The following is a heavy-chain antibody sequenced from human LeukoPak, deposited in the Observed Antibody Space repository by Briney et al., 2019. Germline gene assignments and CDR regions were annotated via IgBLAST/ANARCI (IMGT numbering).Heavy chain of an antibody. V-gene: IGHV3-73*01. D-gene: IGHD2-15*01. CDR1: GFAFSGSA. Sequence: GSLRLSCTASGFAFSGSAMHWVRQASGKGLEWVGRVRSKTNNYATEYAASVKGRFTISRDDSKNTVYLQMNSLKTEDTAVYYCTRLRGERASGDYWGQGTLVTVSS. J-gene: IGHJ4*02. CDR3: TRLRGERASGDY. CDR2: VRSKTNNYAT.